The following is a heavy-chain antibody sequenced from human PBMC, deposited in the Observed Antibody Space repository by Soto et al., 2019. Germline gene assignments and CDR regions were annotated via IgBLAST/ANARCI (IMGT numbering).Heavy chain of an antibody. CDR2: IHYSGST. CDR3: ARGGLAARKGRWIDP. D-gene: IGHD6-6*01. J-gene: IGHJ5*02. CDR1: GDSISSYY. Sequence: PSETLSLTCTVSGDSISSYYWGWIRQPPGKGLEWIGYIHYSGSTNYNPSLKSRVTISVDTPKNQFSLKVNSMTAADTAVYYCARGGLAARKGRWIDPWGQGTLVTVSS. V-gene: IGHV4-59*01.